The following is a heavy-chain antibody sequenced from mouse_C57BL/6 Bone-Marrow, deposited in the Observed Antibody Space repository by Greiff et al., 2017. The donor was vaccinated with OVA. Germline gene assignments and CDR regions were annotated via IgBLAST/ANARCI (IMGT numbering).Heavy chain of an antibody. J-gene: IGHJ4*01. Sequence: QVQLQQSGAELVMPGASVKLSCKASGYTFTSYWMHWVKQRPGQGLEWIGEIDPSDSYTNYNQKFKGKSTLTVDKSSSTAYMQLSSLTSEDSAVYYCARPTIYYYGSSYDYYAMDYWGQGTSVTVSS. V-gene: IGHV1-69*01. D-gene: IGHD1-1*01. CDR3: ARPTIYYYGSSYDYYAMDY. CDR2: IDPSDSYT. CDR1: GYTFTSYW.